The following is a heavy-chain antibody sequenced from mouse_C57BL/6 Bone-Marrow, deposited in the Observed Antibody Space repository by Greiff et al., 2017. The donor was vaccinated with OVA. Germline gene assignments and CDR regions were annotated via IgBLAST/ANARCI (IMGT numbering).Heavy chain of an antibody. Sequence: VQLQQPGAELVKPGASVKLSCKASGYTFTSYWMHWVKQRPGQGLEWIGMIHPNSGSTNYNEKFKSKATLTVDKSSSTAYMQLRSLTSEEAAVYYCAREGLLRSFDYWGQGTALTVSS. D-gene: IGHD1-1*01. CDR3: AREGLLRSFDY. V-gene: IGHV1-64*01. CDR1: GYTFTSYW. J-gene: IGHJ2*01. CDR2: IHPNSGST.